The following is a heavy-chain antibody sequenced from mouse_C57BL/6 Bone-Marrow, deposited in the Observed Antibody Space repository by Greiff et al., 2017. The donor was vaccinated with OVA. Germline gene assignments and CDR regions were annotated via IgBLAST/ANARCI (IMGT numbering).Heavy chain of an antibody. V-gene: IGHV5-4*01. D-gene: IGHD2-3*01. CDR3: ARDSRDGYYFYYYAMDY. J-gene: IGHJ4*01. CDR2: ISDGGSYT. CDR1: GFTFSSYA. Sequence: EVQGVESGGGLVKPGGSLKLSCAASGFTFSSYAMSWVRQTPEKRLEWVATISDGGSYTYYPDNVKGRFTISRDNAKNNLYLQMSHLKSEDTAMYYCARDSRDGYYFYYYAMDYWGQGTSVTVSS.